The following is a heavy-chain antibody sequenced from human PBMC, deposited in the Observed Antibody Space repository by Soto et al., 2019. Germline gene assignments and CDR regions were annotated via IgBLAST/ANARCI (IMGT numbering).Heavy chain of an antibody. J-gene: IGHJ4*02. Sequence: SETLSLTCAVSGGSISSGGYSWSWIRQPPGKGLEWIGYICHSGSTYYNPSLKSRVTISVDRSKNQFSLKLSSVTAADTAVYYCARELTSGCSYGSYFDYWGQGTLVTVSS. D-gene: IGHD5-18*01. CDR2: ICHSGST. V-gene: IGHV4-30-2*01. CDR1: GGSISSGGYS. CDR3: ARELTSGCSYGSYFDY.